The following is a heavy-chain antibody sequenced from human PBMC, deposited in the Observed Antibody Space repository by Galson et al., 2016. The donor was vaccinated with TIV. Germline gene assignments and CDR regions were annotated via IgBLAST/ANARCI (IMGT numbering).Heavy chain of an antibody. Sequence: SVKVSCKAPGYRFTSYGISWVRQGPGQGLEWMGWISTYNGDTNYAQKFRGRVTMTTDTATSTAYMELRRLRSDDSAVYYCARERAYGDYVQYFWGQGTLVSVSS. V-gene: IGHV1-18*01. J-gene: IGHJ4*02. CDR1: GYRFTSYG. D-gene: IGHD4-17*01. CDR3: ARERAYGDYVQYF. CDR2: ISTYNGDT.